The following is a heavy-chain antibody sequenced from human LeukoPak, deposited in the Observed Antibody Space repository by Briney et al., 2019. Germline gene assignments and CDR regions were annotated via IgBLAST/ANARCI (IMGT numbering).Heavy chain of an antibody. Sequence: GGSLRLSCAASGFTFDAYWMHWVRQAPGKGLMWVSRISSNGGTITYADSVKGRFTISRDNAKTTLFLQMSGLRAEDTAVYYCARGRLSSSGWLTAYWGQGTLVSVSS. CDR2: ISSNGGTI. CDR1: GFTFDAYW. CDR3: ARGRLSSSGWLTAY. D-gene: IGHD6-25*01. J-gene: IGHJ4*02. V-gene: IGHV3-74*01.